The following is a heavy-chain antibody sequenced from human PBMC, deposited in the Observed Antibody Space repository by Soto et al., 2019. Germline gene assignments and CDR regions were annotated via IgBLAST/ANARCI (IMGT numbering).Heavy chain of an antibody. Sequence: GGSLRLSCAASGFTFSSYAMSWVRQAPGKGLEWVSAISGSGGSTYYADSVKGRFTISRDNSKNTLYLQMNSLRAEDTAVYYCAKDSGASGWYLLLRYFQHWGQGTLVTVSS. CDR1: GFTFSSYA. J-gene: IGHJ1*01. V-gene: IGHV3-23*01. D-gene: IGHD6-19*01. CDR3: AKDSGASGWYLLLRYFQH. CDR2: ISGSGGST.